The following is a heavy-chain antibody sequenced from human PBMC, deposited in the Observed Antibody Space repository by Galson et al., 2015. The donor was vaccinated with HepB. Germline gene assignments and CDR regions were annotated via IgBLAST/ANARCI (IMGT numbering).Heavy chain of an antibody. D-gene: IGHD2/OR15-2a*01. CDR3: ATEGKNTDLWLDP. CDR1: GGTFRTSS. CDR2: INPIFRVS. V-gene: IGHV1-69*13. Sequence: SVKVSCKASGGTFRTSSILWVRQAPGQWLEWVGGINPIFRVSNYAQRFQGRVTITADESATTAYMELTSLRSEDTAIYYCATEGKNTDLWLDPWGQGTLLIVSS. J-gene: IGHJ5*02.